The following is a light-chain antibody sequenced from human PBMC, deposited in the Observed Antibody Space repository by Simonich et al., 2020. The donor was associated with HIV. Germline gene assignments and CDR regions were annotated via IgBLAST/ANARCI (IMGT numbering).Light chain of an antibody. J-gene: IGKJ1*01. CDR3: QQYNNYWT. V-gene: IGKV1-5*03. Sequence: DIQMTKSPSTLSASVGDRVTITCRASQSINRYLAWYQQKPGKAPKLLIYKASSLQSEVPSRFSGNGSGTEFTLTISSLQPDDFATYFCQQYNNYWTFGQGTKVEI. CDR2: KAS. CDR1: QSINRY.